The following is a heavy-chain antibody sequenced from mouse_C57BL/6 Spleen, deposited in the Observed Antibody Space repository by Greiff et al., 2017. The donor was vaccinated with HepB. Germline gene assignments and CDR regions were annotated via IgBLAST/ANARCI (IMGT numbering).Heavy chain of an antibody. CDR1: GYTFTSYW. CDR3: ARSRDEGYAMDY. Sequence: VQLQQPGAELVKPGASVKLSCKASGYTFTSYWMHWLKQRPGQGLEWIGMIHPNSGSTNYNEKFKSKATLTVDKSSSTAYMQLSSLTSEDSAVYYCARSRDEGYAMDYWGQGTSVTVSS. V-gene: IGHV1-64*01. CDR2: IHPNSGST. J-gene: IGHJ4*01. D-gene: IGHD3-3*01.